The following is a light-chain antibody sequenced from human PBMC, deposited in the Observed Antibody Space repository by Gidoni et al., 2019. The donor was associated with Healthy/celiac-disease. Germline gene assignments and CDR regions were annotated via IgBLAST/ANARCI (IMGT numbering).Light chain of an antibody. J-gene: IGKJ4*01. Sequence: EIVMTQSPATLSVSPGERATLSCRASQSVSSNLAWYQQKPGPAPRLLIYGASTRATGIPARFSGSGSGTEFTLTISSLQSEDFAVYYCQQYNNWRGTFGGGTKVEIK. CDR2: GAS. CDR3: QQYNNWRGT. CDR1: QSVSSN. V-gene: IGKV3-15*01.